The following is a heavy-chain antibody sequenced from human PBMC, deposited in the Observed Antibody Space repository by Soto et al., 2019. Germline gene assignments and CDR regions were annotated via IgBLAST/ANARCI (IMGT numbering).Heavy chain of an antibody. CDR3: AKNQPSWATRAAFDY. D-gene: IGHD2-2*01. CDR2: ISGGSGDST. CDR1: GFTFSNYA. Sequence: GGSLRLSCAASGFTFSNYAMNWVRQAPGKGLEWVSGISGGSGDSTFYADSVKGRFTISRDNSKNTLHLQMNSLRTEHTAVYYCAKNQPSWATRAAFDYWGQGTLVTVSS. V-gene: IGHV3-23*01. J-gene: IGHJ4*02.